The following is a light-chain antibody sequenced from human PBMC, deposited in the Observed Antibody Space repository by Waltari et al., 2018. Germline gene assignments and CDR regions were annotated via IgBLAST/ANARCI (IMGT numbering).Light chain of an antibody. V-gene: IGKV2-28*01. CDR2: LGS. Sequence: DIVVTQSPLSLPVTPGDPAPISCRSSQCLLHSNGNNYLDWYLQKPGQSPQPLIYLGSNRASGVPDRFSGSGSGTDFTLKISRVEAEDVGVYYCMQSLQALWTFGQGTKVEIK. CDR3: MQSLQALWT. CDR1: QCLLHSNGNNY. J-gene: IGKJ1*01.